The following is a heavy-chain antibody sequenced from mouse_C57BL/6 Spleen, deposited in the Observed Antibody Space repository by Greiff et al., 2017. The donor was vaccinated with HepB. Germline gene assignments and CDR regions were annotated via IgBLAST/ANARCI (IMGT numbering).Heavy chain of an antibody. J-gene: IGHJ2*01. D-gene: IGHD3-1*01. V-gene: IGHV5-4*01. CDR1: GFTFSSYA. CDR3: ARDRGLDY. Sequence: EVQLVESGGGLVKPGGSLKLYCAASGFTFSSYAMSWVRQTPEKRLEWVATISDGGSYTYYPDNVKGRFTISRDNAKNNLYLQMSHLKSEDTAMYYCARDRGLDYWGQGTTLTVSS. CDR2: ISDGGSYT.